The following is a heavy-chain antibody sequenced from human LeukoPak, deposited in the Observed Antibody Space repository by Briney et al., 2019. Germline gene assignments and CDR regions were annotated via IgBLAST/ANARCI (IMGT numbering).Heavy chain of an antibody. D-gene: IGHD2-15*01. CDR3: ASIPVGYCSGGSCYYYYGMDV. CDR1: GYSISSGYY. Sequence: SETLSLTCTVSGYSISSGYYWGWIRLPPGKGLEWIGSIYHSGSTNYNPSLKSRVTISVDTSKNQFSLKLSSVTAADTAVYYCASIPVGYCSGGSCYYYYGMDVWGQGTTVTVSS. J-gene: IGHJ6*02. V-gene: IGHV4-38-2*02. CDR2: IYHSGST.